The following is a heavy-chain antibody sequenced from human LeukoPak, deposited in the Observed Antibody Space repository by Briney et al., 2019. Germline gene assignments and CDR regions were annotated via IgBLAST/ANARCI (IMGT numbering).Heavy chain of an antibody. D-gene: IGHD6-13*01. CDR3: ARRLTQQLYYFDY. V-gene: IGHV4-59*01. J-gene: IGHJ4*02. CDR1: GGSISSYY. CDR2: IYYSGST. Sequence: SETLSLTCTVSGGSISSYYWSWIRQPPGKGLEWIGYIYYSGSTNYNPSLKSRVTISVDTSKNQFSLKLSSVTAADTAVYYCARRLTQQLYYFDYWGQGTLVTVSS.